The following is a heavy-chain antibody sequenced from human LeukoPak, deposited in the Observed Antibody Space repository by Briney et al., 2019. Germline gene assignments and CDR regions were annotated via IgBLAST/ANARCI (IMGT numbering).Heavy chain of an antibody. CDR3: ARGIVVVPAASLGSPHNWFDP. Sequence: GASVKVSCKASGYTFTGYYMHWVRQAPGQGREWMGWINPNSGGTNYAQKFQGRVTMTRDTSISTAYMELSRLRSDDTAVYYCARGIVVVPAASLGSPHNWFDPWGQGTLVTVSS. CDR1: GYTFTGYY. V-gene: IGHV1-2*02. D-gene: IGHD2-2*01. CDR2: INPNSGGT. J-gene: IGHJ5*02.